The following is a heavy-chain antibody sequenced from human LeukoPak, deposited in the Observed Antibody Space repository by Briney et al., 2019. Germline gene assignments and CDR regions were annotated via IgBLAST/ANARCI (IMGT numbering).Heavy chain of an antibody. J-gene: IGHJ3*01. CDR3: ARASEAAAPDPEAAFDF. Sequence: ASVKVSCKASGYTFISYGITWVRQAPGQGLEWMGWISAYNGNTNYAQRFQGRVTMTTDTSTSIAHMELRSLRSDETAMYYCARASEAAAPDPEAAFDFWGQGTMVTVSS. V-gene: IGHV1-18*01. CDR2: ISAYNGNT. D-gene: IGHD6-13*01. CDR1: GYTFISYG.